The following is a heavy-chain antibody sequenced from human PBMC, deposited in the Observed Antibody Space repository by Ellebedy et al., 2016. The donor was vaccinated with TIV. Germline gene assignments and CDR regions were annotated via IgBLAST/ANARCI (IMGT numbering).Heavy chain of an antibody. CDR1: GGSISRSIYY. CDR2: INHSGST. V-gene: IGHV4-39*07. D-gene: IGHD4-23*01. J-gene: IGHJ6*02. Sequence: SETLSLTCNVSGGSISRSIYYWSWIRQPPGKGLEWIGEINHSGSTNYNPSLKSRVTLSVDTSKNQFSLKLSSVTAADTAVYYCARGLGVTLPYYYYGMDVWGQGTTVTVSS. CDR3: ARGLGVTLPYYYYGMDV.